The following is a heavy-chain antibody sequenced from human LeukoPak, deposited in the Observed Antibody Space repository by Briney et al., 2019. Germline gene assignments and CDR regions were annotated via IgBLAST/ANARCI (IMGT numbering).Heavy chain of an antibody. CDR1: GFTFSSYS. Sequence: TGGSLRLSCAASGFTFSSYSMNWVRQAPGEGLEWVSYISSSSSTIYYADSVKGRFTISRDNAKNSLYLQMNSLRAEDTAVYYCARVLDVVRGVIQAYYFDYWGQGTLVTVSS. CDR2: ISSSSSTI. J-gene: IGHJ4*02. V-gene: IGHV3-48*04. D-gene: IGHD3-10*01. CDR3: ARVLDVVRGVIQAYYFDY.